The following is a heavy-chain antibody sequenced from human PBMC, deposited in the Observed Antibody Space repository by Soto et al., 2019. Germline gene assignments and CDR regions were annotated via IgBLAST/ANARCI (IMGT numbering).Heavy chain of an antibody. V-gene: IGHV1-69*02. CDR3: AFEYSSSTSSTRDY. Sequence: QVQLVQSGAEVKKPGSSVKVSCKASGGTFSSYTISWVRQAPGQGLEWMGRIIPSLGIANYAQKFQARVTITADKPTSTAYIELSSLRSEDTAVYYFAFEYSSSTSSTRDYWGQGPLVTFSS. CDR2: IIPSLGIA. J-gene: IGHJ4*02. CDR1: GGTFSSYT. D-gene: IGHD2-2*01.